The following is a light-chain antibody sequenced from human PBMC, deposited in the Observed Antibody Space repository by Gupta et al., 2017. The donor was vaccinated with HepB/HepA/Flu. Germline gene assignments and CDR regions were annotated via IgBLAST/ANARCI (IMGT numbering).Light chain of an antibody. CDR1: DLDDKS. V-gene: IGLV3-1*01. CDR2: QDN. J-gene: IGLJ2*01. CDR3: QAWDNSAAD. Sequence: SYELTQPPSVSVSPGQTARIACSGDDLDDKSVSWYQQKAGQSPTLIIFQDNNRPSGIPDRFSCSNSGTTATLTMSGTQAMDEDDYYCQAWDNSAADFGGGTKLAVL.